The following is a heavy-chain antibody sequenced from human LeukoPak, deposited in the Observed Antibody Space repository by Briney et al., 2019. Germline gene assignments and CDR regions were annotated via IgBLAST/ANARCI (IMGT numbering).Heavy chain of an antibody. CDR2: ISYSGDTI. Sequence: PGGSLRLSCAASEFTFRDYYMSWIRQALGEGLGWVSYISYSGDTIYYTDSVKGRFTASRDNTKNSLYLQINRLRAEDTAVYYCARLGIITAAGSNDYWGQGTLVTVSS. V-gene: IGHV3-11*01. D-gene: IGHD6-13*01. J-gene: IGHJ4*02. CDR1: EFTFRDYY. CDR3: ARLGIITAAGSNDY.